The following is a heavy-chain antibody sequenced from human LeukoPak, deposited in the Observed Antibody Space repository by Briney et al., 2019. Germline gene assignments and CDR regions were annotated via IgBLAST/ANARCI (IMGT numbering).Heavy chain of an antibody. D-gene: IGHD7-27*01. CDR3: ARVKWGVTDY. V-gene: IGHV4-59*01. Sequence: SETLSLTCTVSGGSISSYYWSWIRQPPGKGLEWIGYIYYSGSTNYNPSLKSRVTISVDTSKNQFSLKLSSVTAADTAVYYCARVKWGVTDYWGQGTLVTVSS. CDR1: GGSISSYY. CDR2: IYYSGST. J-gene: IGHJ4*02.